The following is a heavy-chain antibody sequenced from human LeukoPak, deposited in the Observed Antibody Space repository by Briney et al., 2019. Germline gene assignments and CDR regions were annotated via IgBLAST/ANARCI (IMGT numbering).Heavy chain of an antibody. D-gene: IGHD2-15*01. J-gene: IGHJ4*02. CDR2: IIPIFGTA. CDR1: GYTFTGYY. CDR3: ATRGLVVVAGGGDY. V-gene: IGHV1-69*05. Sequence: SVKVSCKASGYTFTGYYMHWVRQAPGQGLEWMGRIIPIFGTANYAQKFQGRVTITTDESTSTAYMELSSLRSEDTAVYYCATRGLVVVAGGGDYWGQGTLVTVSS.